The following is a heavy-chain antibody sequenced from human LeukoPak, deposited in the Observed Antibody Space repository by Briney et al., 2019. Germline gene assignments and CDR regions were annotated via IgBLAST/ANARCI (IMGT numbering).Heavy chain of an antibody. V-gene: IGHV3-74*01. Sequence: GGSLRLSCAASGFIFNNYWMHWVRQAPGKGLVWVSRINSDGSSRNYADSVKGRFTISRDNSKNTLYLQMNSLRGEDTAVYYCAKPLSAYGLKYYFDYWGQGTLVTVSS. CDR1: GFIFNNYW. J-gene: IGHJ4*02. D-gene: IGHD3-10*01. CDR2: INSDGSSR. CDR3: AKPLSAYGLKYYFDY.